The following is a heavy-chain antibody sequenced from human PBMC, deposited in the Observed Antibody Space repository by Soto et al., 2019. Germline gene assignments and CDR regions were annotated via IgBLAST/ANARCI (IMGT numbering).Heavy chain of an antibody. J-gene: IGHJ4*03. V-gene: IGHV4-34*01. CDR3: ARSRSGSWYYFDY. Sequence: SETLSLTCAVYGGSFSGYYWSWIRQPPGKGLEWIGEINHSGSTNYNPSLKSRVTISVDTSKNQFSLKLSSVTAADTAVYYCARSRSGSWYYFDYWGQGTTVTVSS. CDR1: GGSFSGYY. D-gene: IGHD6-13*01. CDR2: INHSGST.